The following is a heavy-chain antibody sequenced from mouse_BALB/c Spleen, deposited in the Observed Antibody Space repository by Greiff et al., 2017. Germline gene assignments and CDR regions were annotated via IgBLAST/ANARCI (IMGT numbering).Heavy chain of an antibody. CDR1: GYTFTSYW. D-gene: IGHD2-1*01. J-gene: IGHJ4*01. CDR2: IYPGSGST. Sequence: LQQPGSELVRPGASVKLSCKASGYTFTSYWMHWVKQRHGQGLEWIGNIYPGSGSTNYDEKFKSKGTLTVDTSSSTAYMHLSSLTSEDSAVYYCTAYGNYSYYAMDYWGQGTSVTVSS. V-gene: IGHV1S22*01. CDR3: TAYGNYSYYAMDY.